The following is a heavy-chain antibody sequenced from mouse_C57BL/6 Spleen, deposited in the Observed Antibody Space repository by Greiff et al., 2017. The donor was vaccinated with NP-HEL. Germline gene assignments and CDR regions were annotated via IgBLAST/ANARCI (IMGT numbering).Heavy chain of an antibody. CDR1: GYTFTSYW. D-gene: IGHD1-1*01. CDR2: IDPSDSYT. CDR3: ARHSITTVVPFDY. V-gene: IGHV1-69*01. Sequence: QVQLQQPGAELVMPGASVKLSCKASGYTFTSYWMHWVKQRPGQGLEWIGEIDPSDSYTNYTQKFKGKSTLTVDKSTSTASMQLSSLTSEDSAVYYSARHSITTVVPFDYWGQGTTLTVSS. J-gene: IGHJ2*01.